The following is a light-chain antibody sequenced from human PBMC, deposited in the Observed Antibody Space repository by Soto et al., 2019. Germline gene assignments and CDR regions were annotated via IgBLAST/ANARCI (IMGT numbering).Light chain of an antibody. J-gene: IGKJ1*01. Sequence: DIQMTQSPSSLSASVGDRVTITCRASQGIRDALGWYQQKPGKAPKRLIYAASSLQSGVPSRFSGSGSGTEFTLKISSLQTEDFATYYCLQHNSYPQTFGQGTKVEIK. CDR3: LQHNSYPQT. CDR2: AAS. CDR1: QGIRDA. V-gene: IGKV1-17*01.